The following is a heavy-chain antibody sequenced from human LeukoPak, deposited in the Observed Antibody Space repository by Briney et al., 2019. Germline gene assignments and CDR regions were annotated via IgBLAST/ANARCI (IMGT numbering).Heavy chain of an antibody. CDR1: GFIFTNYA. V-gene: IGHV3-23*01. CDR2: IRERGGDT. Sequence: GGSLRLSCAASGFIFTNYAMNWVRQAPGKGPEWVSTIRERGGDTHYTDSVKGRFTISRDDSKSTLYLQMDSLRVEDTAVYYCTNHYWAFEFWGQGTLVTVSS. D-gene: IGHD2-8*02. J-gene: IGHJ4*02. CDR3: TNHYWAFEF.